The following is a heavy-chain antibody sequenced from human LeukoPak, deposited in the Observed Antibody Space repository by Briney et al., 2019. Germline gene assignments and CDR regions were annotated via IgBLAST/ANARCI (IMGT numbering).Heavy chain of an antibody. Sequence: PGGSLRLSCAASGFTFNDYAMSWVRQAPGKGLEWVSSITGSGGSTYYADSVKGRFTISRDNSKNTLYLQMNGLRVEDMALYYCAKPDNDFWSGYSPYYFDSWSQGTLVTVSS. CDR1: GFTFNDYA. V-gene: IGHV3-23*01. J-gene: IGHJ4*02. D-gene: IGHD3-3*01. CDR3: AKPDNDFWSGYSPYYFDS. CDR2: ITGSGGST.